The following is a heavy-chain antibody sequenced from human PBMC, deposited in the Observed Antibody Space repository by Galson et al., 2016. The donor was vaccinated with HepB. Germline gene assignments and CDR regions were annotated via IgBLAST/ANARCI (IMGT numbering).Heavy chain of an antibody. CDR1: GFTFSDHY. CDR2: TKNKANSYTT. CDR3: ARERCYITACRYGLDV. Sequence: SLRLSCAASGFTFSDHYIGWVRQAPGKGLEWVGRTKNKANSYTTEYAASVKDRFTISRDDSKNSLYLQMNSLKTEDTAVYFCARERCYITACRYGLDVWGQGTTVTVSS. D-gene: IGHD3-16*02. J-gene: IGHJ6*02. V-gene: IGHV3-72*01.